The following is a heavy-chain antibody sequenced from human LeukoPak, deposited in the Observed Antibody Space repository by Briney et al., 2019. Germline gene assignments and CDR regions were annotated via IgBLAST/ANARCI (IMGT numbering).Heavy chain of an antibody. Sequence: GGSLRLSCAASGFTFTSHGIHWVRQAPGKGLEWVAHIRYDGSNKYYADSVKGRFTISRDDSKKMLYLQMNSLRPEDTAVYYCARGRRSGGITMIRGVKDRGWFDPWGQGTLVTVSS. CDR1: GFTFTSHG. V-gene: IGHV3-30*02. J-gene: IGHJ5*02. CDR2: IRYDGSNK. CDR3: ARGRRSGGITMIRGVKDRGWFDP. D-gene: IGHD3-10*01.